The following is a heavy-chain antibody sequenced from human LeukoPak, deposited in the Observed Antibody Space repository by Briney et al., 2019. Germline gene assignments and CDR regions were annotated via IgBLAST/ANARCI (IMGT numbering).Heavy chain of an antibody. D-gene: IGHD3-16*02. J-gene: IGHJ4*02. V-gene: IGHV1-69*13. CDR1: GGTFSSYA. Sequence: SVTVSCKASGGTFSSYAISWVRQAPGQGLEWMEGIIPIFGTANYAQKFQGRVTITADESTSTAYMELSSLRSEDTAVYYCASPQMYYDYVWGSYRYTYSDYWGQGTLVTVSS. CDR2: IIPIFGTA. CDR3: ASPQMYYDYVWGSYRYTYSDY.